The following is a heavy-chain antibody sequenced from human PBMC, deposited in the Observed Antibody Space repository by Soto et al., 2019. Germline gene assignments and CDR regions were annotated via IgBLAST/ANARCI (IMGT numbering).Heavy chain of an antibody. V-gene: IGHV3-23*01. CDR3: AKDRTLRLGELSLTDY. CDR1: GFTFSSYA. J-gene: IGHJ4*02. Sequence: PGGSLRLSCAASGFTFSSYAMSWVRQAPGKGLEWVSAISGSGGSTYYADSVKGRFTISRDNSKNTLYLQMNSLRAEDTAVYYCAKDRTLRLGELSLTDYWGQGTLVTVSS. D-gene: IGHD3-16*02. CDR2: ISGSGGST.